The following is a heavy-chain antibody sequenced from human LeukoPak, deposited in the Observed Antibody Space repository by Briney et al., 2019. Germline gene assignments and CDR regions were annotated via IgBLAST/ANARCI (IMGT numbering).Heavy chain of an antibody. J-gene: IGHJ4*02. CDR1: GFTFSDYY. Sequence: EGSLRLSCAASGFTFSDYYMSWIRQAPGKGLEWVSYISSSGSTIYYADSVKGRFTISRDNAKNSLYLQMNSLRAEDTAVYYCARDYYDYVWGSFSPVGYWGQGTLVTVSS. V-gene: IGHV3-11*01. D-gene: IGHD3-16*01. CDR2: ISSSGSTI. CDR3: ARDYYDYVWGSFSPVGY.